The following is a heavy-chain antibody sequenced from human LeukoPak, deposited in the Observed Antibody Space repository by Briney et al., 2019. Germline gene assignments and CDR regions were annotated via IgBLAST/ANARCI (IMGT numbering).Heavy chain of an antibody. J-gene: IGHJ4*02. V-gene: IGHV3-48*03. CDR3: AGKPRDGYNDGRFDF. CDR1: GFGFDTYE. D-gene: IGHD5-24*01. Sequence: GGSLRLSCAASGFGFDTYELNWVRQAPGKGLEWVSYISTTGRTTYYGDSVQGRFTMSRDNAKNSVYLQLNSLRADDTAVYYCAGKPRDGYNDGRFDFWGRGTLVTVSS. CDR2: ISTTGRTT.